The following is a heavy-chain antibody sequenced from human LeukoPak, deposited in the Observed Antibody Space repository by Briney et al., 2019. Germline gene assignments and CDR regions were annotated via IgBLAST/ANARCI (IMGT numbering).Heavy chain of an antibody. CDR3: ASPFVLRYFDWLPWSYAFDI. D-gene: IGHD3-9*01. CDR1: GYTFTGYY. V-gene: IGHV1-2*02. Sequence: EASVKVSCKASGYTFTGYYMHWVRQAPGQGLEWMGWINPNSGGTNYAQKFQGRVTMTRDTSISTAYMELSRLRSDDTAVYYCASPFVLRYFDWLPWSYAFDIWGQGTMVTVSS. CDR2: INPNSGGT. J-gene: IGHJ3*02.